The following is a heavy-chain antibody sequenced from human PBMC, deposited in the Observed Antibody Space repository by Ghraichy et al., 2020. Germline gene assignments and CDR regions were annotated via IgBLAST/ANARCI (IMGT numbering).Heavy chain of an antibody. CDR1: GFTFSSYS. D-gene: IGHD3-3*01. CDR3: ARDWPYYDFWSGPLPRNWFDP. V-gene: IGHV3-48*02. CDR2: ISSSSSTI. Sequence: GGSLRLSCAASGFTFSSYSMNWVRQGPGKGLEWVSYISSSSSTIYYADSVKGRFTISRDNAKNSLYLQMNSLRDEDTAVYYCARDWPYYDFWSGPLPRNWFDPWGQGTLVTVSS. J-gene: IGHJ5*02.